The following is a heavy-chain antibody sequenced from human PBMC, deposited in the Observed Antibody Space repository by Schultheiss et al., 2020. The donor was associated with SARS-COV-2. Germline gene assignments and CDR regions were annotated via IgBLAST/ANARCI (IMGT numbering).Heavy chain of an antibody. CDR1: GFTFSSYE. CDR3: AREDGHLPDY. CDR2: ISSSGSTI. V-gene: IGHV3-48*03. J-gene: IGHJ4*02. Sequence: GGSLRLSCAASGFTFSSYEMNWVRQAPGKGLEWVSYISSSGSTIYYADSVKGRFTISRDNAKNSLYLQMNSLRAEDTAVYYCAREDGHLPDYWGQGTLVTVSS. D-gene: IGHD4-17*01.